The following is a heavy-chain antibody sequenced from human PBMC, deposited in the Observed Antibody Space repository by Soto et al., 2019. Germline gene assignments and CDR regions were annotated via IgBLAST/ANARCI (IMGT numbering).Heavy chain of an antibody. J-gene: IGHJ4*02. D-gene: IGHD4-17*01. CDR2: IYHSGST. CDR3: ARVDYLKRFDY. V-gene: IGHV4-30-2*01. CDR1: GGSISSGGYS. Sequence: QLQLQESGSGLVKPSQTLSLTCAVSGGSISSGGYSWSWIRQPPGKGLEWIGYIYHSGSTYYNPSLRSQVTISVDRSKNQFSLKLSSVTAAETAVYYCARVDYLKRFDYWGQGTLVTVSS.